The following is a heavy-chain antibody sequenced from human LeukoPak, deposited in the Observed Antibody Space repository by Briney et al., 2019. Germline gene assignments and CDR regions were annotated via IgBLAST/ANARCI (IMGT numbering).Heavy chain of an antibody. D-gene: IGHD4-17*01. CDR3: ARQNGDYAGNMVV. Sequence: GASVKVSCKASGYTFTGYYMHWVRQAPGQGLEWMGWINPNSGGTNYAQKFQGRVTMTRDTSISTAYMELSRLRSDDTAVYYCARQNGDYAGNMVVWGKGTTVTVSS. CDR2: INPNSGGT. CDR1: GYTFTGYY. V-gene: IGHV1-2*02. J-gene: IGHJ6*03.